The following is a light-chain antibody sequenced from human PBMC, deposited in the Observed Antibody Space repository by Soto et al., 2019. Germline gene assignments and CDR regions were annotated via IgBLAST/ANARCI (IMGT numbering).Light chain of an antibody. V-gene: IGKV3-15*01. CDR1: HNINTI. CDR3: QQYNNWPLT. J-gene: IGKJ5*01. CDR2: GAS. Sequence: EVVLTQSPATLSVSPGERATLSCRASHNINTILAWYQQKPGQAPRLLIYGASTRATGIPARFSGSGSATDFAFAITSLQSEDVAFYYCQQYNNWPLTFGQGTRLEI.